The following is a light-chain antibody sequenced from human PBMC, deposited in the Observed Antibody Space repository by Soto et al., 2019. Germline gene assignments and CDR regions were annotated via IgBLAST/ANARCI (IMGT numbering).Light chain of an antibody. J-gene: IGLJ3*02. V-gene: IGLV1-51*01. CDR2: DNN. CDR3: ATWDTSVSAWV. CDR1: FSNIPSYL. Sequence: QSVLTQPPSVSAAPGQTVTISCSGTFSNIPSYLVSWFRQLPGTAPKLLIYDNNKRPTGVPDRISASKFGKSATLDITGLQPGDEADYYCATWDTSVSAWVFGGGTKLTVL.